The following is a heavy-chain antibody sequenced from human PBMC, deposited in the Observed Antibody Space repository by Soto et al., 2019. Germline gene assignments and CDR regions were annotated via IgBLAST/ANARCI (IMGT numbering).Heavy chain of an antibody. Sequence: SGPTLVNPTQTLTLTCTFSGFSLSTSGVGVGWILQPPGKALEWLGIIYWDDDKRYSPSLRSRVTITKDTFKNQLVLTMTKMDPLDTATYYCAHFPWKQLCPSATVVSWGKGNPVTV. V-gene: IGHV2-5*02. CDR2: IYWDDDK. J-gene: IGHJ4*02. CDR1: GFSLSTSGVG. D-gene: IGHD1-1*01. CDR3: AHFPWKQLCPSATVVS.